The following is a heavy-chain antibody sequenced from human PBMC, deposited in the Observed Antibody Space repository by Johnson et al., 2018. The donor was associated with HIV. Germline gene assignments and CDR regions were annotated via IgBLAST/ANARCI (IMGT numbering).Heavy chain of an antibody. CDR2: IYSGGDT. D-gene: IGHD2-15*01. Sequence: VQLVESGGGLVQPGGSLRLSCAASGFTFSSYAMSWVRQAPGKGLEWVSVIYSGGDTYYSDSVMGRFTISRDTSKNTLYLQMNSLRGDDTAVYYCTRVSSTSWALDIWGQGTLVTVSS. J-gene: IGHJ3*02. CDR3: TRVSSTSWALDI. V-gene: IGHV3-66*01. CDR1: GFTFSSYA.